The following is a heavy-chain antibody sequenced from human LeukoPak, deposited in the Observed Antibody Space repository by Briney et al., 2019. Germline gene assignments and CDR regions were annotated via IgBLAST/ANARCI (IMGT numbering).Heavy chain of an antibody. CDR3: ARSSSLWFGHMEAFFDY. CDR1: GFTFSSSW. CDR2: IKLDGSEK. V-gene: IGHV3-7*01. Sequence: PAGSLRLSCAASGFTFSSSWMSWVRQAPGKGLEWVANIKLDGSEKYYVDSVKGRFTISRDNAKNSLYLQMNSLRAEDTAVYYCARSSSLWFGHMEAFFDYWGQGTLVTISS. D-gene: IGHD3-10*01. J-gene: IGHJ4*02.